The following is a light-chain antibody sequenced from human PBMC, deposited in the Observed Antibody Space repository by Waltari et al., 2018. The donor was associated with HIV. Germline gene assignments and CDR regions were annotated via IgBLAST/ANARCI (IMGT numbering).Light chain of an antibody. CDR1: QRIFYSSNNKHY. CDR2: WAS. Sequence: DIVMTQSPDSLAVSLGERATINCKSSQRIFYSSNNKHYLAWYQHKPGQPPKLLIYWASPRESGVPDLFSGSGSGTDFTLTSSSLQPEDVAVYYCQQYYHVPVTFGQGTRLEIK. J-gene: IGKJ5*01. CDR3: QQYYHVPVT. V-gene: IGKV4-1*01.